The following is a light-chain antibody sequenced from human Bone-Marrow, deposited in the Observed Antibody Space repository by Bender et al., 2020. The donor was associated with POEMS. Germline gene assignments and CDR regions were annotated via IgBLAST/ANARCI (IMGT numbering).Light chain of an antibody. Sequence: QSALTQPASVSGSPGQSITISCTGTSSDVGSYNLVSWYQQNPGKAPTLMIYEVNKRPSGVSNRFSGSKSGNTASLTISGLQADDEADYYCCSHAGSRTFVVFGGGTKLTVL. V-gene: IGLV2-23*02. CDR3: CSHAGSRTFVV. CDR2: EVN. CDR1: SSDVGSYNL. J-gene: IGLJ3*02.